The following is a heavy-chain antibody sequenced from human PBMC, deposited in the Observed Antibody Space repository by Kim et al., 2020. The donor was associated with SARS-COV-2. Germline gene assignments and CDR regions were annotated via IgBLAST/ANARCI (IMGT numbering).Heavy chain of an antibody. Sequence: SETLSLTCAVYGGSFSGYYWSWIRQPPGKGLEWIGEINHSGSTNYNPSLKSRVTISVDTSKNQFSLKLSSVTAADTAVYYCARGPSMGWVNYWGQGTLVTVSS. J-gene: IGHJ4*02. CDR2: INHSGST. CDR1: GGSFSGYY. CDR3: ARGPSMGWVNY. V-gene: IGHV4-34*01. D-gene: IGHD1-26*01.